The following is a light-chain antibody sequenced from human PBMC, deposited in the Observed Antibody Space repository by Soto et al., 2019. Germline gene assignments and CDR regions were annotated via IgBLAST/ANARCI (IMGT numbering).Light chain of an antibody. Sequence: EIVLTQSPATLSLSPGERATLSCRASQRVSNYLTWYQQKPGQAPRLLVYDTFNRANGVPARFTGSGSDTDFTLTISSLEPEDFAVYYCQQRAGWPRTFGQGTKVEIK. CDR3: QQRAGWPRT. CDR2: DTF. V-gene: IGKV3-11*01. J-gene: IGKJ1*01. CDR1: QRVSNY.